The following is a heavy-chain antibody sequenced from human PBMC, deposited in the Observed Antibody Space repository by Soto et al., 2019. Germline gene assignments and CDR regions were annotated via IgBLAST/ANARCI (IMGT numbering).Heavy chain of an antibody. CDR2: IKQDGSEK. Sequence: GGSLRLSCAASGFTFSSYWMSWVRQAPGKGLEWVANIKQDGSEKYYVDSVKGRFTISRDNANNSLYLQMNSLRAEDTAVYFWARADYSSSWYMRGGWDYWGQGTLVTVSS. CDR3: ARADYSSSWYMRGGWDY. V-gene: IGHV3-7*03. D-gene: IGHD6-13*01. J-gene: IGHJ4*02. CDR1: GFTFSSYW.